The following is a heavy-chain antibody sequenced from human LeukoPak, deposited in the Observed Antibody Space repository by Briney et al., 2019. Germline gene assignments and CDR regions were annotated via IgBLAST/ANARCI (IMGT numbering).Heavy chain of an antibody. CDR2: IFHTGDV. J-gene: IGHJ4*02. CDR1: GYSISSGYF. V-gene: IGHV4-38-2*02. CDR3: ARVVASTSIDS. D-gene: IGHD2-15*01. Sequence: SETLSLTCTVSGYSISSGYFWGWVRQPPGKGPEWIGSIFHTGDVYYNPSLRSRVTLSIDTSRNQVSLKVTSVTAADTALYYCARVVASTSIDSWGQGILVTVSS.